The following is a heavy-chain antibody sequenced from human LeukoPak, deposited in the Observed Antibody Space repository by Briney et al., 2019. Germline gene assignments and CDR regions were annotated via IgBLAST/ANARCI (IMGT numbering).Heavy chain of an antibody. D-gene: IGHD6-13*01. J-gene: IGHJ3*02. V-gene: IGHV1-69*10. Sequence: GASVKVSCKASGGTFSSYAISWVRQAPGQGLEWMGGIIPILGIANYAQKFQGRVTITADKSTSTAYMELSSLRSEDTAVYYCASFSGYSSSHDAFDIWGQGTMVTVSS. CDR1: GGTFSSYA. CDR2: IIPILGIA. CDR3: ASFSGYSSSHDAFDI.